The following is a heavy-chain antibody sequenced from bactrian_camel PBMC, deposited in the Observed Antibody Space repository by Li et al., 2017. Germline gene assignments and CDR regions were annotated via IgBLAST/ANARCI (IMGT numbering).Heavy chain of an antibody. CDR1: GFTFSTYN. D-gene: IGHD4*01. CDR3: AFMPVTASDYSSGTY. Sequence: VQLVESGGGLVQPGGSLRLSCAASGFTFSTYNMNWVRALPGKGLEWVSTIYTDGGTTYYANSVKGRLTTSRDNAKNTVYLQMNSLKPEDTAVYYPAFMPVTASDYSSGTYWGQGTQVTVS. J-gene: IGHJ4*01. V-gene: IGHV3S40*01. CDR2: IYTDGGTT.